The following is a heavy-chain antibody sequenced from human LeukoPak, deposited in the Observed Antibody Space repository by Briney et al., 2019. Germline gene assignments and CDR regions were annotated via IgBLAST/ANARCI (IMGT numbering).Heavy chain of an antibody. CDR2: IYYSGST. CDR3: ARQQSGYVGGYYYYMDV. Sequence: SDTLSLTCTVSGRSISSSSYYWGWIREPQRKGLEGMVSIYYSGSTYYNPSLKSRVTISVDTSKNQFSLKLSSATAADTAVYYCARQQSGYVGGYYYYMDVWGKGTTVTVSS. CDR1: GRSISSSSYY. D-gene: IGHD5-12*01. V-gene: IGHV4-39*01. J-gene: IGHJ6*03.